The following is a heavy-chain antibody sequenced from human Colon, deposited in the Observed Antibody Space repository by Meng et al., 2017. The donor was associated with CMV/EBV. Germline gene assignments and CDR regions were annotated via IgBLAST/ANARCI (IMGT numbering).Heavy chain of an antibody. CDR3: ARGNRDTGGNFDY. Sequence: SETLSLTCTVSGGSISSYYWTWIRQPPGKGLEWIGFIYDSGSTNYNPSLKSRVTISLDSSKNQFPLKLNSVTAADTAVYYCARGNRDTGGNFDYWGQGTLVTVSS. J-gene: IGHJ4*02. D-gene: IGHD2-8*02. CDR2: IYDSGST. CDR1: GGSISSYY. V-gene: IGHV4-59*01.